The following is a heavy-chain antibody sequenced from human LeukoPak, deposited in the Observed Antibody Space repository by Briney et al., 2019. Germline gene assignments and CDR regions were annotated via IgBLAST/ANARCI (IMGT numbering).Heavy chain of an antibody. CDR3: ARPNLMAASSNDAFDI. D-gene: IGHD6-13*01. CDR1: GYXFTTYW. Sequence: GESLKISCNGSGYXFTTYWICWVRQMPGKGLEWMAIIFPGDSDTRYSPSFRGQVTISADKSISTAYVQWRSLKASDTAMYYCARPNLMAASSNDAFDIWGQGTMVTVSS. J-gene: IGHJ3*02. V-gene: IGHV5-51*01. CDR2: IFPGDSDT.